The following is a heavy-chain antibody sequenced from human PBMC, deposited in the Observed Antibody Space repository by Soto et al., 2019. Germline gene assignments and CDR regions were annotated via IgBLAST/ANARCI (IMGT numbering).Heavy chain of an antibody. J-gene: IGHJ4*02. V-gene: IGHV1-69*13. CDR3: ARGDEMTAVTIFEY. Sequence: GASVKVSCKTSGGAFGRYSVSWVRQAPGQGLEWIGGVIPVFSTSNYSLKFQGRVAIFADVSTSTVFMELRSLRSEDTALYYCARGDEMTAVTIFEYWGQGTLVTVSS. D-gene: IGHD4-17*01. CDR1: GGAFGRYS. CDR2: VIPVFSTS.